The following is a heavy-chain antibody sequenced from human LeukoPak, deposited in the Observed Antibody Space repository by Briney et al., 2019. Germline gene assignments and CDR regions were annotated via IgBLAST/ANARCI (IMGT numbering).Heavy chain of an antibody. V-gene: IGHV4-38-2*01. J-gene: IGHJ4*02. CDR1: GYSIRSGDY. Sequence: PSETLSLTCAVSGYSIRSGDYWGWIRQSPGKGLEWIGSIYHSGSTHYNPSLKSRVTISVDTSKSQFSLMLSSVTAADTAVYYCARNRSVTATPGFDHWGQGILVTVSS. CDR2: IYHSGST. CDR3: ARNRSVTATPGFDH. D-gene: IGHD2-21*02.